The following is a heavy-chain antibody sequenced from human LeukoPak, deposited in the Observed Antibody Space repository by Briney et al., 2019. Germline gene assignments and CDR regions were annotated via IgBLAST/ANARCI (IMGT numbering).Heavy chain of an antibody. CDR2: ISSDGGST. J-gene: IGHJ3*02. Sequence: GGSLRLSCAASGSTFSGYWMHWVRQPPGKGLVWVSRISSDGGSTSYADSVKGRFTISRDNAKNTMYLQLNSLRAEDTAVYYCARGPSIAARYDAFDIWGQGTMVTVSS. CDR1: GSTFSGYW. V-gene: IGHV3-74*01. CDR3: ARGPSIAARYDAFDI. D-gene: IGHD6-6*01.